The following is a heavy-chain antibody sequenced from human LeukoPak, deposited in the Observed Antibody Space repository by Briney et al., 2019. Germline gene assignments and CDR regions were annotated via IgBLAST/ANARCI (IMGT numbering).Heavy chain of an antibody. J-gene: IGHJ4*02. D-gene: IGHD5-18*01. Sequence: QPGASLRLSCAASEFTFSSSVMSWVRQAPGKGLEWVSVISGGGGTRYYADSVKGRFTISRDNSKNTLYLQMNSLRAEDTAVYYCARPPLRGYSYGGLEVWGQGTLVTVSS. CDR1: EFTFSSSV. V-gene: IGHV3-23*01. CDR3: ARPPLRGYSYGGLEV. CDR2: ISGGGGTR.